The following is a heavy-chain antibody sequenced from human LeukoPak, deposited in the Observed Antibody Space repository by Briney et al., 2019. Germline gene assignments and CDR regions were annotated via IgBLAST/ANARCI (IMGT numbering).Heavy chain of an antibody. CDR1: GGSIRSSSYY. Sequence: DPSETLSLTCTVSGGSIRSSSYYWGCIRQPPGKGLEWIGSIHYNGSTCYNPSLGGRVIMSIDTSKNQFSLRLTSVTAADTAMYYCARDRGVPRPYYFDQWGQGTLVTVSS. CDR2: IHYNGST. D-gene: IGHD3-10*01. CDR3: ARDRGVPRPYYFDQ. J-gene: IGHJ4*02. V-gene: IGHV4-39*07.